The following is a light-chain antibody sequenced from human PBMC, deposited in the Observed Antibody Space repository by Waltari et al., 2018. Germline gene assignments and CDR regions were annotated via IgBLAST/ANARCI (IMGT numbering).Light chain of an antibody. CDR1: NSDAGNYDL. CDR3: CSYAGRGTYV. J-gene: IGLJ1*01. CDR2: EVI. Sequence: QSALTQPASVSGTPGKPITISCTGTNSDAGNYDLVSWYPQHPGNAPKLLICEVIKRPSGVASRFSGSKSGNTASLTISGLQGEDEADYYCCSYAGRGTYVFGSGTKVTVL. V-gene: IGLV2-23*02.